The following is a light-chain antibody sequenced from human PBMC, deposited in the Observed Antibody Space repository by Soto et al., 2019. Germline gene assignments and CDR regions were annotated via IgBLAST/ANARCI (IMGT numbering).Light chain of an antibody. CDR1: QSISSW. CDR2: NAS. J-gene: IGKJ2*01. V-gene: IGKV1-5*03. CDR3: QHYNTYSYT. Sequence: DIQMTQSPSTLSASVGDRVTITCRASQSISSWLAWYQQKPGKAPKLLIYNASSLESGGPSRFSGSASGTEFSLTICSLQPDDFATYYCQHYNTYSYTFGHGTKLQIK.